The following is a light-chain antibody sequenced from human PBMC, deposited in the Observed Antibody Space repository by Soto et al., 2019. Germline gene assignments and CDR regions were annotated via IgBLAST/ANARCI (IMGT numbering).Light chain of an antibody. V-gene: IGKV1-5*03. CDR2: KAS. J-gene: IGKJ2*01. Sequence: DIQMTQSPSILSQSVGDRVIITCRAGRGISDWLAWYQQKPGKAPKLLMYKASHLDSGVPSRFSGSGSGTEFTLTISSLQPDDFATYYCQQYNSESPDTFGQGTKLEIK. CDR1: RGISDW. CDR3: QQYNSESPDT.